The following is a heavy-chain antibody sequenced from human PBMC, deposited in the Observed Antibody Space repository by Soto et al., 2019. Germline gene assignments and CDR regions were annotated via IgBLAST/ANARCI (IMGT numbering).Heavy chain of an antibody. CDR1: GFSLTNSPVG. J-gene: IGHJ4*02. V-gene: IGHV2-5*02. Sequence: QITLKESGPTLVEPTEALALTCSFSGFSLTNSPVGVGWFRQPPGRALEWIAVIYWDDDKRYNPSLKTRISMTKDTSRNQVALTMTDMEPKDTATYFCAHRLGGSSWNDGFFDFWGQGFPVTVS. CDR3: AHRLGGSSWNDGFFDF. D-gene: IGHD1-1*01. CDR2: IYWDDDK.